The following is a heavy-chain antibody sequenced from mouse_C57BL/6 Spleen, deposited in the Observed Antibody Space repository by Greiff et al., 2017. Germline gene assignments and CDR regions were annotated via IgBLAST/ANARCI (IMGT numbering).Heavy chain of an antibody. V-gene: IGHV1-52*01. CDR3: ARGGKGNWFAY. J-gene: IGHJ3*01. CDR1: GYTFTSYW. CDR2: IDPSDSET. Sequence: QVQLQQPGAELVRPGSSVKLSCKASGYTFTSYWMHWVKQRPIQGLEWIGNIDPSDSETHYNQKFKDKDTLTVDKSSSTAYMQLSSLTSEDSAVYYCARGGKGNWFAYWGQGTLVTVSA.